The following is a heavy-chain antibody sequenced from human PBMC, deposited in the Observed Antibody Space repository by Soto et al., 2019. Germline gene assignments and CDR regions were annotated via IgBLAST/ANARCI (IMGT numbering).Heavy chain of an antibody. CDR1: GYSFTSYW. CDR2: IYPGDSDT. V-gene: IGHV5-51*01. J-gene: IGHJ6*02. CDR3: ATALSSSGTGGYYYGMDV. D-gene: IGHD6-13*01. Sequence: LGESLKISCKGSGYSFTSYWIGWVRQMPGKGLEWMGIIYPGDSDTRYSPSFQGQVTISADKSISTAYLQWSSLKASDTAMYYCATALSSSGTGGYYYGMDVWGRGTTVTVSS.